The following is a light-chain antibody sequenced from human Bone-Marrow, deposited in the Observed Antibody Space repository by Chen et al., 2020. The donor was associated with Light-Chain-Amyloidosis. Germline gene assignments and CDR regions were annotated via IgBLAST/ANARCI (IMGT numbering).Light chain of an antibody. CDR3: SSYTITNTLV. CDR2: EVT. Sequence: HSAFTQAASVFGYPGQSITIVCSGTSSDVGGDNHVSWYQQHPDKAPKLMIYEVTNRPSWVPDRFSGSKSDNTASLAISGLQTADEANYFCSSYTITNTLVFGSGTLVTVL. V-gene: IGLV2-14*01. CDR1: SSDVGGDNH. J-gene: IGLJ1*01.